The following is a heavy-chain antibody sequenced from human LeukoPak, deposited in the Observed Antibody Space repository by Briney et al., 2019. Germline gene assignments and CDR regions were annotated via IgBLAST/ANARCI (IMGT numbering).Heavy chain of an antibody. V-gene: IGHV3-7*01. J-gene: IGHJ4*02. CDR1: GFTFSSYW. D-gene: IGHD3-3*01. Sequence: GGSLRLSCAASGFTFSSYWLSWVRQAPRKGLEWVANIKQEGSEKYYLDSVKGRFTISRDNAKHSLYLQMNSLRAEDTAVYYCARDFSIWSGYYTDYWGQGTLVTVSS. CDR2: IKQEGSEK. CDR3: ARDFSIWSGYYTDY.